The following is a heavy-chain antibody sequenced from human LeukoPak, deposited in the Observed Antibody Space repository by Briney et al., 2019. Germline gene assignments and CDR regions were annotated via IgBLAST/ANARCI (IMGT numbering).Heavy chain of an antibody. J-gene: IGHJ6*02. CDR2: IYYSGRT. Sequence: SQTLSLTCTVSGGSISSGGYYWSWIRQHPGQGLEWIGYIYYSGRTYYNPSPKSRVTISVDTSKNQFSLKLSSVTAADTAVYYCARDRGYCTNGVCYGGYYYYGMDVWGQGTTVTVSS. CDR1: GGSISSGGYY. V-gene: IGHV4-31*03. CDR3: ARDRGYCTNGVCYGGYYYYGMDV. D-gene: IGHD2-8*01.